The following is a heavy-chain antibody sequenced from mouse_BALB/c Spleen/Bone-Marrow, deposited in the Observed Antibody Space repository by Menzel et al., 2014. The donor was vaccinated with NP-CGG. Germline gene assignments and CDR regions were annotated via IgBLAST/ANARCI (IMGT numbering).Heavy chain of an antibody. Sequence: LQQSGGGLVQPGGSLKLSCAASGFTFSSYTMSWVRQTPEKRLEWVAYITSGGGSTYYPDTVKGRFTISRDSAKNTLYLQMSSLKSEDTAMYYCARHVGNPYAMDYWGQGTSVTVSS. CDR3: ARHVGNPYAMDY. CDR1: GFTFSSYT. CDR2: ITSGGGST. V-gene: IGHV5-12-2*01. J-gene: IGHJ4*01. D-gene: IGHD3-1*01.